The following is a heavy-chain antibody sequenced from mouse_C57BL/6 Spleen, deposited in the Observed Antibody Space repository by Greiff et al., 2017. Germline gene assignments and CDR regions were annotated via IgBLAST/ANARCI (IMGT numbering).Heavy chain of an antibody. J-gene: IGHJ2*01. CDR3: AREEQSKGSFDY. V-gene: IGHV1-26*01. Sequence: EVKLQQSGPELVKPGASVKISCKASGYTFTDYYMNWVKQSHGKSLEWIGDINPNNGGTSYNQKFKGKATLTVDKSSSTAYMELRSLTSEDSAVYYCAREEQSKGSFDYWGQGTTLTVSS. CDR1: GYTFTDYY. CDR2: INPNNGGT.